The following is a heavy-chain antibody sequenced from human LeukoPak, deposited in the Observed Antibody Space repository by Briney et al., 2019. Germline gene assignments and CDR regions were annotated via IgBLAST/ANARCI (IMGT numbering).Heavy chain of an antibody. CDR1: GFTFSSYS. Sequence: PEGSLRLSCAASGFTFSSYSMNWVRQAPGKGLEWVSSISSSSSYIYYADSVKGRFTISKDNAKNSLYLQMNSLRAEDSAVYYCARHDYGQLDYWGQGTLVTVSS. D-gene: IGHD4-17*01. CDR2: ISSSSSYI. CDR3: ARHDYGQLDY. J-gene: IGHJ4*02. V-gene: IGHV3-21*01.